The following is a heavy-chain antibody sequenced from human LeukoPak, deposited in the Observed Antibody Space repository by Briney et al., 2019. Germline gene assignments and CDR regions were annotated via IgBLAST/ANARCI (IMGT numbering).Heavy chain of an antibody. CDR3: AREVVTMVRGVTYYYYYGMDV. CDR1: GFIFSSYE. D-gene: IGHD3-10*01. J-gene: IGHJ6*02. Sequence: PGGSLRLSCAASGFIFSSYEMNWVRQAAGKGLEWVSYISRSGSTIYYADSVKGRFSISRDNAKNSLYLQMNSQIAEDTAVYYCAREVVTMVRGVTYYYYYGMDVWGQGTTVTVS. CDR2: ISRSGSTI. V-gene: IGHV3-48*03.